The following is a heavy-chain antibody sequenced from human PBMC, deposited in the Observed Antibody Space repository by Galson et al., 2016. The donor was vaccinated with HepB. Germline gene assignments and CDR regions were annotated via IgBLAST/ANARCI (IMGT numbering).Heavy chain of an antibody. CDR3: ARGTFCSGDSCYSPAFDM. CDR2: VNTDGSGA. J-gene: IGHJ3*02. CDR1: GFTFSTYW. D-gene: IGHD2-15*01. Sequence: SLRLSCAASGFTFSTYWMHWVRQAPGKGLVWLSRVNTDGSGADYADSVKGRFTISRDNSKNTLYLEMNSLRAEDTAVYYCARGTFCSGDSCYSPAFDMWGQGTMVTVAS. V-gene: IGHV3-74*01.